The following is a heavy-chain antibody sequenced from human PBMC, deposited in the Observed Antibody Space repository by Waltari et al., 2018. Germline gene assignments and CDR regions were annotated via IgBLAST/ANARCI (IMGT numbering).Heavy chain of an antibody. Sequence: EVQLVESGGGLVQPGGSLRLSCAASGFTFSSYAMSWVRQAPGKGLEWGSAISGSGGSTYYADSVKGRFTISRDNSKNTLYLQMNSLRAEDTAVYYCARPPTGWELLYLDYWGQGTLVTVSS. V-gene: IGHV3-23*04. CDR3: ARPPTGWELLYLDY. CDR1: GFTFSSYA. D-gene: IGHD1-26*01. J-gene: IGHJ4*02. CDR2: ISGSGGST.